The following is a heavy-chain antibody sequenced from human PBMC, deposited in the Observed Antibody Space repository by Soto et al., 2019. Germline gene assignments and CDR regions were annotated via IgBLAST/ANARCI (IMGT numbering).Heavy chain of an antibody. V-gene: IGHV3-23*01. Sequence: GGSLRLSCAASGFSFSSYAMGWVRQAPGKGLEWVSRISGSGAGTYYADSVKGRFTIFRDNSKNTLYLQMSSLRAEDTAVYYCVKRGYCSGGFCYAFDCWGQGTLVTVSS. D-gene: IGHD2-15*01. CDR3: VKRGYCSGGFCYAFDC. CDR2: ISGSGAGT. CDR1: GFSFSSYA. J-gene: IGHJ4*02.